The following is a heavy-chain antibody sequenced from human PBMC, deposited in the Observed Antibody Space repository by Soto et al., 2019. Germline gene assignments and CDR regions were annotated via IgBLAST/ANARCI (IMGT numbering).Heavy chain of an antibody. CDR1: GFTVISNY. CDR3: ARDGVDYYDSSGYYYYYYYGMDV. J-gene: IGHJ6*02. CDR2: IYSGGST. D-gene: IGHD3-22*01. V-gene: IGHV3-53*01. Sequence: GGSLRLSCAASGFTVISNYMSWVRQAPGKGLEWVSVIYSGGSTYYADSVKGRFTISRDNSKNTLYLQMNSLRAEDTAVYYCARDGVDYYDSSGYYYYYYYGMDVWGQGTTVTVSS.